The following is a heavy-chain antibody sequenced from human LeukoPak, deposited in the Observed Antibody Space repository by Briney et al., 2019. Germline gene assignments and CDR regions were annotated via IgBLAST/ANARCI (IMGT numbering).Heavy chain of an antibody. Sequence: PGGSLRLSCAASGFSFSSYTMNWVRQAPGKGLEWVSYISSSSSTIYYADSVKGRFTISRDNAKNSLYLQMNSLRAEDTAVYYCARDEGIAVDYYYGMDVWGQGTTVTVSS. J-gene: IGHJ6*02. V-gene: IGHV3-48*04. CDR2: ISSSSSTI. CDR1: GFSFSSYT. CDR3: ARDEGIAVDYYYGMDV. D-gene: IGHD6-19*01.